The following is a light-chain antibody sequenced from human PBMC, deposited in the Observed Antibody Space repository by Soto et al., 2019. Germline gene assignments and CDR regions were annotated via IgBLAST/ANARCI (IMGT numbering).Light chain of an antibody. Sequence: DIQMTQSPSTLSASVGDRVTITCRASQSISSRLAWYQQKPGKAPKLLIYDASSLESGVPSRLSGSGSGTEFTLTISSLQPDDFATYYCQQYNRYSPLTFGQGTKLEIK. CDR3: QQYNRYSPLT. CDR2: DAS. J-gene: IGKJ2*01. CDR1: QSISSR. V-gene: IGKV1-5*01.